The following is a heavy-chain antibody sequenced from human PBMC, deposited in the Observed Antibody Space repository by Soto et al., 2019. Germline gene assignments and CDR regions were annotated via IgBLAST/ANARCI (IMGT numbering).Heavy chain of an antibody. V-gene: IGHV1-18*01. CDR3: ARGYLSNHYDFWSGYPNDAFDI. Sequence: ASVKVSCKASGYTFTSYGISWVRQAPGQGLEWMGWISAYNGNTNYAQKLQGRVTMTTDTSTSTAYMELRSLRSDDTAVYYCARGYLSNHYDFWSGYPNDAFDIWGQGTMVTVS. J-gene: IGHJ3*02. CDR2: ISAYNGNT. D-gene: IGHD3-3*01. CDR1: GYTFTSYG.